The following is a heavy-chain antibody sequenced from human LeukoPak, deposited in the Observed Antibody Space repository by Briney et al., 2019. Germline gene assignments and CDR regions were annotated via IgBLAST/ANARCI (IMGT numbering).Heavy chain of an antibody. CDR2: INPNSGGT. CDR3: ARVPVVVGGNWFDP. Sequence: ASVKVSCKASGYTFTGYYMHWVRQAPGQGLEWMGWINPNSGGTKYAQKFQGRVTMTRDTSISTAYMELSRLRSDDTAVYYCARVPVVVGGNWFDPWGQGTLVTVSS. V-gene: IGHV1-2*02. J-gene: IGHJ5*02. CDR1: GYTFTGYY. D-gene: IGHD2-21*01.